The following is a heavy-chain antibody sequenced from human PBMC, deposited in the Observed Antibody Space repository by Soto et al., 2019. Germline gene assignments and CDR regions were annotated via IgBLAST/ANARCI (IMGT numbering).Heavy chain of an antibody. CDR3: ARVPGYSYGYN. J-gene: IGHJ4*02. CDR2: INAGNGNT. Sequence: QVQLVQSGAEVKKPGASVKVSCKASGYTFTSYAMHWVRQAPGQRLEWMGWINAGNGNTKYSQKFQGRVTITRDTSASTAYMQSRSRRSEDAAVYHCARVPGYSYGYNCGQVTLATVSS. V-gene: IGHV1-3*01. D-gene: IGHD5-18*01. CDR1: GYTFTSYA.